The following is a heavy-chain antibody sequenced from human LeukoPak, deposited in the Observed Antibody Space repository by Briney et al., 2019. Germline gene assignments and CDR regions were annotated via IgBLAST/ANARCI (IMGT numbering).Heavy chain of an antibody. CDR1: GGSFSGYY. Sequence: SETLSLTCAVYGGSFSGYYWSWIRQPPGKGLEWIGEINHSGSTNYNPSLKSRVTISVDTSKNQFSLKLYSVTAADTAVYYCATGSYQLLPVHYWGQGTLVTVSS. CDR3: ATGSYQLLPVHY. CDR2: INHSGST. J-gene: IGHJ4*02. V-gene: IGHV4-34*01. D-gene: IGHD2-2*01.